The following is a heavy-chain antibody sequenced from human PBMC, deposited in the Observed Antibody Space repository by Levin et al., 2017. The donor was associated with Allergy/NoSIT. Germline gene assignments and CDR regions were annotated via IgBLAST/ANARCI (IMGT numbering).Heavy chain of an antibody. CDR2: INYRGVT. V-gene: IGHV4-61*01. CDR3: ARNRIIVSGGNDYYYGMDG. CDR1: GGSVSSGTYY. Sequence: SLTLSLTCSVSGGSVSSGTYYWSWIRRPPGKGLEWIGYINYRGVTKYNPSLKSRVTISVDTSKNEFSLKVTSVTAADTAVYYCARNRIIVSGGNDYYYGMDGWGQGTTVTVSS. D-gene: IGHD5/OR15-5a*01. J-gene: IGHJ6*02.